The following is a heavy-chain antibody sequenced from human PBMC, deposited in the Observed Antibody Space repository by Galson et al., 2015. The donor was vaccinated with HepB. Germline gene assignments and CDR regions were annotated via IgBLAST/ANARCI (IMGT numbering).Heavy chain of an antibody. CDR3: AKDPHFRDGSGSV. V-gene: IGHV3-7*03. CDR1: GFTFSSYW. CDR2: IKQDGSEK. J-gene: IGHJ6*02. D-gene: IGHD3-10*01. Sequence: SLRLSCAASGFTFSSYWMSWVRQAPGKGLEWVANIKQDGSEKYYVDSVKGRFTISRDNAKNSLYLQMNSLRAEDTAVYYCAKDPHFRDGSGSVWGQGTTVTASS.